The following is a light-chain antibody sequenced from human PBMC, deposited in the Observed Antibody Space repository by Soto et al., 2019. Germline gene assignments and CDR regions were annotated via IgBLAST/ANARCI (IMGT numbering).Light chain of an antibody. CDR3: QQSYNPPVT. Sequence: DIQLSQSPSSLSASVGDRVTITCRASQTILTYLNWYQHKAGTAPKLLIYSSSTLQSGVPARFSGSGSGPAFTLTITSLQPEDFATYYCQQSYNPPVTFGQGTKVEI. J-gene: IGKJ2*01. CDR1: QTILTY. V-gene: IGKV1-39*01. CDR2: SSS.